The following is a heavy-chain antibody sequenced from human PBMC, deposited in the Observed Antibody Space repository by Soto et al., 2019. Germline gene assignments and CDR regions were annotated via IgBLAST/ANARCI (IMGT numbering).Heavy chain of an antibody. V-gene: IGHV4-39*01. D-gene: IGHD1-1*01. CDR1: GGSISDSTYY. Sequence: SETLSLTCTVSGGSISDSTYYWGWVRQPPGGGLEWIGAIYSNGKTYYNPSLKSRVTISVEMSKNQFALRVNSVTATDTAVYFCARLGGFSYGTFAYWGKGAPVTVS. CDR3: ARLGGFSYGTFAY. J-gene: IGHJ4*02. CDR2: IYSNGKT.